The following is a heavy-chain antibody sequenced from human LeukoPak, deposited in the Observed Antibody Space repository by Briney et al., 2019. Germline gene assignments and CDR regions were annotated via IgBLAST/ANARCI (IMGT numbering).Heavy chain of an antibody. D-gene: IGHD1-26*01. CDR1: GFTFSTYG. CDR3: VKNLLGDAAYSWYFDL. V-gene: IGHV3-23*01. J-gene: IGHJ2*01. CDR2: ITLSGGGT. Sequence: PGGSLRLSCAASGFTFSTYGMSWVRQAPGKGLEWVSSITLSGGGTTYVDSVKGRFTITRDNSKNTLYLQMNSLRAEDTAVYYRVKNLLGDAAYSWYFDLWGRGTLVTVSS.